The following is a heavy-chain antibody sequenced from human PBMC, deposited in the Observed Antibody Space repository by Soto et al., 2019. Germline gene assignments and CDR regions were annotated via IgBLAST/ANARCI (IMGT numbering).Heavy chain of an antibody. CDR3: ARDVPTVTTGGPDD. V-gene: IGHV1-18*01. CDR1: GYTFTSYG. D-gene: IGHD4-17*01. Sequence: QVQLVQSGVEVEKPGASVKVSCKASGYTFTSYGVIWVRQAPGQGLEWMGWISAYNGNTNYAQKFQGRVTMTTDTSTSTAYMELRSLISDDTAVYYCARDVPTVTTGGPDDWGQGTLVTVSS. CDR2: ISAYNGNT. J-gene: IGHJ4*02.